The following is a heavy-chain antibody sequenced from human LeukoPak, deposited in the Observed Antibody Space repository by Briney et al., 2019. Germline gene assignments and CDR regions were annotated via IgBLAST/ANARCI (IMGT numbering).Heavy chain of an antibody. V-gene: IGHV3-23*01. Sequence: PGGSLRLSCAASGFTFSSYAMSWVRQAPGKGLEWVSAISGSGGSTYYADSVKGRFTISRDNSKNTLYLQMNSLRAEDTAIYYCAKVLVGPTYCFDYWGQGTLVTVSS. CDR1: GFTFSSYA. CDR2: ISGSGGST. CDR3: AKVLVGPTYCFDY. D-gene: IGHD1-26*01. J-gene: IGHJ4*02.